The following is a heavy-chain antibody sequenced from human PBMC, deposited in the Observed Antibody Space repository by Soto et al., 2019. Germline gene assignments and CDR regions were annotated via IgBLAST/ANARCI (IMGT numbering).Heavy chain of an antibody. D-gene: IGHD1-26*01. CDR2: SRNKARGFTT. J-gene: IGHJ4*02. Sequence: SGFTFSDNYMYWVNQAPGKVLEWVGRSRNKARGFTTDYAASVKGRFTISRDNSKNTLYLQLNSLRTEDTAVFYCAREKTVGGIRLDNWGQGTLVTVSS. CDR1: GFTFSDNY. V-gene: IGHV3-72*01. CDR3: AREKTVGGIRLDN.